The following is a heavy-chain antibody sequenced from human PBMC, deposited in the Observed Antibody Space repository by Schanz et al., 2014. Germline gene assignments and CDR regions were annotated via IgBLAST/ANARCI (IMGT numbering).Heavy chain of an antibody. D-gene: IGHD1-1*01. J-gene: IGHJ4*02. Sequence: QVQVVQSGGGLVKPGGSLRLSCAASGFNFSDYAMHWVRQAPGKGLEWVALVSSDGNNDYYTDSVKGRFTISRDNAKNSLYLEMNSLRAEDTALYYCARDRRNADLDYWGQGTLVTVSS. V-gene: IGHV3-30*03. CDR3: ARDRRNADLDY. CDR1: GFNFSDYA. CDR2: VSSDGNND.